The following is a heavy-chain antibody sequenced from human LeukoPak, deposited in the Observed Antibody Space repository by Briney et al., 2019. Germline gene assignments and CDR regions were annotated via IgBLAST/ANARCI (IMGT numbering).Heavy chain of an antibody. V-gene: IGHV3-7*01. CDR1: GFTFSSYW. CDR2: INHDGSDK. CDR3: ARDSVTPPY. D-gene: IGHD4-17*01. Sequence: GGSLRLSCAASGFTFSSYWMSWVRQAPGKGLEWVANINHDGSDKYYVDSVKGRFTISRDNAKNSLYLQMNSLRVDDTAVYYCARDSVTPPYWGQGILVTVSS. J-gene: IGHJ4*02.